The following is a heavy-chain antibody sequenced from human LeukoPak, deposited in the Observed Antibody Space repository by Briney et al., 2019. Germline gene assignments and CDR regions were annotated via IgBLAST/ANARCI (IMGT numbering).Heavy chain of an antibody. V-gene: IGHV3-20*04. D-gene: IGHD5-12*01. Sequence: PGGSLRLSCAASGFTFSSYGMSWVRQAPGRGLEWVSGINWNGGGTVYADSVKGRFTISRDNAKNSLYLQVNSLRAEDTALYYCAREPSGYHNIGGQGTLVTVSS. CDR3: AREPSGYHNI. J-gene: IGHJ4*02. CDR2: INWNGGGT. CDR1: GFTFSSYG.